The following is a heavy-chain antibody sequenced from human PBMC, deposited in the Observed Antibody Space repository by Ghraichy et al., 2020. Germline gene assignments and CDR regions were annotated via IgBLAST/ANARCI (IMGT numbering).Heavy chain of an antibody. Sequence: EYLNISCAVYGGSFSGYYWSWIRQPPGKGLEWIGEINHSGSTNYNPSLKSRVTISVDTSKNQFSLKLSSVTAAYTAVYYCARARGSSSWYRYYYYYMDVWGKGTTVTVPS. CDR2: INHSGST. CDR3: ARARGSSSWYRYYYYYMDV. J-gene: IGHJ6*03. D-gene: IGHD6-13*01. CDR1: GGSFSGYY. V-gene: IGHV4-34*01.